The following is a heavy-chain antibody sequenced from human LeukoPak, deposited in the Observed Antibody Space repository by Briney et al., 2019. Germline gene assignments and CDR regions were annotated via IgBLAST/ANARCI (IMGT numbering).Heavy chain of an antibody. CDR1: GGSISSYY. Sequence: PSETLSLTCTVSGGSISSYYWSWIRQPPGKGLEWIGYIYYSGSTNYNPSLKSRVTISVDTSKNQFSLKLSSVTAADTAVYYCARVFTPGYCSSTSCQNYYYYGMDVWGKGTTVTVSS. D-gene: IGHD2-2*01. CDR3: ARVFTPGYCSSTSCQNYYYYGMDV. V-gene: IGHV4-59*01. J-gene: IGHJ6*04. CDR2: IYYSGST.